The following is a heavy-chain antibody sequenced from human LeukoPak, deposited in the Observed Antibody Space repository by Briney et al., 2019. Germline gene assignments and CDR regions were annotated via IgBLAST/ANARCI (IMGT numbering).Heavy chain of an antibody. V-gene: IGHV4-34*01. J-gene: IGHJ5*02. Sequence: PSETLSLTCAVYGGSFSGYYWSWIRQPPGKGLEWIGEINHSGSTNYNPSLKSRVTISVDTSKNQFSLKLTSVTAADTAVYYCARIPLPTEMATGGWFDPWGQGTLVTVSS. D-gene: IGHD5-24*01. CDR1: GGSFSGYY. CDR3: ARIPLPTEMATGGWFDP. CDR2: INHSGST.